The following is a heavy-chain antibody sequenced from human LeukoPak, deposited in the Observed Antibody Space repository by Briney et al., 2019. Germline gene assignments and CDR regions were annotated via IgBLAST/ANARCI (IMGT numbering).Heavy chain of an antibody. CDR3: AKQGVEYYYDSSGYYYPFDY. CDR2: ISGSGSST. CDR1: GFTFSSYA. Sequence: PGGSLRLSCAASGFTFSSYAMSWVRQAPGKGLEWVSAISGSGSSTYYADSVKGRFTISRDNSKNTLYLQMNSLRAEDTAVYYCAKQGVEYYYDSSGYYYPFDYWGQGTLVTVSS. J-gene: IGHJ4*02. V-gene: IGHV3-23*01. D-gene: IGHD3-22*01.